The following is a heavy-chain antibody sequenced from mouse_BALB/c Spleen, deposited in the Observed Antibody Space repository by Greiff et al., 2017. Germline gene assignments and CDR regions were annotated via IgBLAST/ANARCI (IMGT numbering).Heavy chain of an antibody. Sequence: EVKLVESGGDLVKPGGSLKLSCAASGFTFSSYGMSWVRQTPDKRLEWVATISSGGSYTYYPDSVKGRFTISRDNAKNTLYLQMSSLKSEDTAMYYCARDGYYGYFDYWGQGTTLTVSS. CDR1: GFTFSSYG. J-gene: IGHJ2*01. CDR3: ARDGYYGYFDY. CDR2: ISSGGSYT. V-gene: IGHV5-6*01. D-gene: IGHD2-3*01.